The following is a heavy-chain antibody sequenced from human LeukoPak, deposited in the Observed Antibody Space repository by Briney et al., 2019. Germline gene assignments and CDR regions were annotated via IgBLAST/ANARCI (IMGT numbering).Heavy chain of an antibody. J-gene: IGHJ4*02. CDR3: ASDIVATSGDY. V-gene: IGHV3-11*01. D-gene: IGHD5-12*01. CDR2: ITSSGSAI. Sequence: PGGSLRLSCAASGFTFSNYYMSWIRQAPGKALEWVAYITSSGSAIYYADSVKGRVTISRDNAKNSLYLQMNGLTADDTAIYSCASDIVATSGDYWGQGTLVTVSS. CDR1: GFTFSNYY.